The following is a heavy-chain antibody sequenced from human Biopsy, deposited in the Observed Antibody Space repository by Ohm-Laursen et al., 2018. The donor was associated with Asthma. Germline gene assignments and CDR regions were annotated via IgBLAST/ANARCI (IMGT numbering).Heavy chain of an antibody. D-gene: IGHD3-10*01. CDR2: ISVYNGNT. V-gene: IGHV1-18*01. Sequence: ASVKVSCKASGYAFNSAGITWVRQAPGQGLEWMGWISVYNGNTKVAQKLQDRATMITDTSTSTAYMELRSLRSDDTAVYFCARAVDYSHYYGIDVWGQGTPVTVS. CDR3: ARAVDYSHYYGIDV. J-gene: IGHJ6*02. CDR1: GYAFNSAG.